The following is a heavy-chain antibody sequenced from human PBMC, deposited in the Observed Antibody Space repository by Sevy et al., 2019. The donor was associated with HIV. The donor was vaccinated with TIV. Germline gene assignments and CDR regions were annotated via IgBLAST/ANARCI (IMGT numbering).Heavy chain of an antibody. CDR2: MNPNSGGT. CDR3: ARVGQYQPYGMDV. CDR1: GYTFTGYY. D-gene: IGHD2-2*01. J-gene: IGHJ6*02. V-gene: IGHV1-2*02. Sequence: ASVKVSCKASGYTFTGYYIHWVRQAPGQGLEWMGWMNPNSGGTNYAQKFQGRVTMTRDTSISTAYMELSRLRSDDTAVYYCARVGQYQPYGMDVWGQGTTVTVSS.